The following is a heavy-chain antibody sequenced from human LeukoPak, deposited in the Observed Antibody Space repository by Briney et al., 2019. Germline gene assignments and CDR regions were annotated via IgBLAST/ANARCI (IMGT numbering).Heavy chain of an antibody. Sequence: GGSLGLSCAASAFTFSRYWTTWVRQAPGKGLEWVANINEDGSEKYYLDSVRGRFTISRDNAKNSLYLQMDSLRAEDTAVYYCARLFVYGSGAEAFDYWGQGALVTVSS. D-gene: IGHD3-10*01. CDR1: AFTFSRYW. V-gene: IGHV3-7*01. CDR2: INEDGSEK. J-gene: IGHJ4*02. CDR3: ARLFVYGSGAEAFDY.